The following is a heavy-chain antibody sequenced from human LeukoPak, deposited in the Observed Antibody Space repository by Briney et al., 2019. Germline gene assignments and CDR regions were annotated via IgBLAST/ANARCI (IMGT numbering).Heavy chain of an antibody. CDR2: ISSSSIYI. CDR3: ARRYCSGGSCYDWFDP. Sequence: GGPLRLSCAASGFPFSSQSMNWVRQAPGKGLEWVSSISSSSIYIYYADSLKGRFTISRDNAKNSLYLQMNSLRAEDTAVYYCARRYCSGGSCYDWFDPWGQGTLGTVSS. D-gene: IGHD2-15*01. V-gene: IGHV3-21*01. J-gene: IGHJ5*02. CDR1: GFPFSSQS.